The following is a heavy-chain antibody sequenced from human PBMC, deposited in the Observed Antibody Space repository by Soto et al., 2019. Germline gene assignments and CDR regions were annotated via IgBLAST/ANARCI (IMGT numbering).Heavy chain of an antibody. D-gene: IGHD1-26*01. J-gene: IGHJ4*02. CDR2: IYWDDDK. V-gene: IGHV2-5*02. CDR1: GFSLSTSGVG. Sequence: QITLKESGPTLVKPTQTLTLTCTFSGFSLSTSGVGVGWIRQPPGKALEWLALIYWDDDKRYSPSLKSRLTITKDTPKNQVVLTMTNMDPVDTATYYCAHRLSGRRGYYFDYWGQGTLVTVSS. CDR3: AHRLSGRRGYYFDY.